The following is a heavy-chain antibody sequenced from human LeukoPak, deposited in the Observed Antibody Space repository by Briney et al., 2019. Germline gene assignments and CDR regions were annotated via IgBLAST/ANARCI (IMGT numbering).Heavy chain of an antibody. V-gene: IGHV1-2*02. J-gene: IGHJ4*02. Sequence: AASVKVSCKASGYTFTGYYMHWVRQAPGQGLEWMGWINPNSGGTNYAQKFQGRVTMTRDTSISTAYMELSRLRSDDTAVYYCARARGNDLLSDFDYWGQGTLVTVSS. CDR3: ARARGNDLLSDFDY. CDR2: INPNSGGT. CDR1: GYTFTGYY. D-gene: IGHD1-26*01.